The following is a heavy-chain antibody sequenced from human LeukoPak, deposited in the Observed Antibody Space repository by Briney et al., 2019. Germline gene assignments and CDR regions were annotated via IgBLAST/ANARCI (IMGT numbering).Heavy chain of an antibody. J-gene: IGHJ5*02. D-gene: IGHD3-10*01. V-gene: IGHV1-69*05. CDR1: GGTFSSYA. CDR2: IIPIFGTA. Sequence: SVKVSCKASGGTFSSYAISWVRQAPGQGLEWMGGIIPIFGTANYAQKFQGRVTITTDESTSTAYMELSSLRSEDTAVYYCARGVPMVRGVTHRRHWFDPWGQGTLVTVSS. CDR3: ARGVPMVRGVTHRRHWFDP.